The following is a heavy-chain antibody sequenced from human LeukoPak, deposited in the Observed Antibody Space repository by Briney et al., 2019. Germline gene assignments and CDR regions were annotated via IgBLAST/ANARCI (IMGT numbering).Heavy chain of an antibody. J-gene: IGHJ5*02. D-gene: IGHD3-16*01. Sequence: GSLRLSCAASGFTFSDFYMTWIRQPPGKGLEWIGEINHTGSTNYNPSLKSRVTISVDTSKNQFSLKLSSVTAADTAVYYCARGLWRRLGAWGQGTLVTVSS. CDR3: ARGLWRRLGA. V-gene: IGHV4-34*01. CDR2: INHTGST. CDR1: GFTFSDFY.